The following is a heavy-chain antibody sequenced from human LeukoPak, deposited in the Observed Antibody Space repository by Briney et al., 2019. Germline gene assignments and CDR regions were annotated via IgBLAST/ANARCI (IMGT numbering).Heavy chain of an antibody. D-gene: IGHD3-10*01. Sequence: SGPTLVNPTQTPTLTCTFSGFSLSTSGMCVSWIRQPPGKALEWLALIDWDDDKYYSTSLKTRLTISKDTSKNQVVLTMTNMDPVDTATYYCARISRYYGSGSYSHFDYWGQGTLVTVSS. J-gene: IGHJ4*02. V-gene: IGHV2-70*01. CDR2: IDWDDDK. CDR1: GFSLSTSGMC. CDR3: ARISRYYGSGSYSHFDY.